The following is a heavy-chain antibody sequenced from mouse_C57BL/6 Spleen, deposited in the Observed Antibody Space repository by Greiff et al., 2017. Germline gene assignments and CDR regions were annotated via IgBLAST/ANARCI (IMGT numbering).Heavy chain of an antibody. J-gene: IGHJ3*01. V-gene: IGHV1-66*01. D-gene: IGHD2-4*01. CDR3: ARDDYGFAY. CDR1: GYSFTSYY. Sequence: VQLQQPGPELVKPGASVKISCKASGYSFTSYYIHWVKQRPGQGLEWIGWIYPGSGNTKYNEKFKGKATLTADTSSSTAYMQLSSLTSEDSAVYYCARDDYGFAYWGQGTLVTVSA. CDR2: IYPGSGNT.